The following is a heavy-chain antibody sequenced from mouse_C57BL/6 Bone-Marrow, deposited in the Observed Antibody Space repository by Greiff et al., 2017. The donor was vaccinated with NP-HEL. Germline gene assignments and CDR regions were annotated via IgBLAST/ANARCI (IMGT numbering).Heavy chain of an antibody. CDR3: ARGEPSSPSYGSSFY. J-gene: IGHJ2*01. CDR2: IDPSASYT. CDR1: GYTFTSYW. Sequence: QVQLQQPGAELVRPGTSVKLSCKASGYTFTSYWMHWVKQRPGQGLEWIGVIDPSASYTNYNQKFKGKATLTVDTSSSTAYMQLSSLTSEDSAVYYCARGEPSSPSYGSSFYWGQGTTLTVSS. V-gene: IGHV1-59*01. D-gene: IGHD1-1*01.